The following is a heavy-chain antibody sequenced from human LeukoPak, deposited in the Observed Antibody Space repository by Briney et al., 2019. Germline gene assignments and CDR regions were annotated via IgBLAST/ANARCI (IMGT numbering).Heavy chain of an antibody. CDR1: CGSLTGYY. Sequence: SETLSLTCTVSCGSLTGYYWSWIRQPPGKGLEWIANVYATGTTNYNPSLKTRATISMDTSKNQLSLTLTSVTAADTAVYYCARVGSGGAWFDFWGQGTLVSVSS. V-gene: IGHV4-59*01. CDR2: VYATGTT. CDR3: ARVGSGGAWFDF. J-gene: IGHJ4*02. D-gene: IGHD6-19*01.